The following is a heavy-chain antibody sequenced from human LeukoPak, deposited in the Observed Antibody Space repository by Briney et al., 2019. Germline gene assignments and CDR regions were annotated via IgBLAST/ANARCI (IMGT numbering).Heavy chain of an antibody. V-gene: IGHV1-2*02. CDR2: INPNSGGT. Sequence: ASVKVSCKASGYTFTGYYMHWVRQAPGQGFEWMGWINPNSGGTNYAQKFQGRVTMTRDTSIRTVYMDLSRLRSDDTAVYYCARERERDVLYYWGQGTLVTVSS. J-gene: IGHJ4*02. CDR1: GYTFTGYY. D-gene: IGHD3-10*01. CDR3: ARERERDVLYY.